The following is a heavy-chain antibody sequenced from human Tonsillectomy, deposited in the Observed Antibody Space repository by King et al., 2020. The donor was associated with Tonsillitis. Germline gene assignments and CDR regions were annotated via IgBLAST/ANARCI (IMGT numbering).Heavy chain of an antibody. J-gene: IGHJ4*02. CDR2: IKEAGSEK. Sequence: VQLVESGGGLVQPGGSLRLYCAVSGFTFSRYWISGVRQAPGKGLEWVANIKEAGSEKHYVDSVKGRFTISRDNAKTSLFLQMNSLRAEDTAVYYCATEGGRSGSGYWGQGTLVTVSS. D-gene: IGHD3-10*01. CDR1: GFTFSRYW. CDR3: ATEGGRSGSGY. V-gene: IGHV3-7*01.